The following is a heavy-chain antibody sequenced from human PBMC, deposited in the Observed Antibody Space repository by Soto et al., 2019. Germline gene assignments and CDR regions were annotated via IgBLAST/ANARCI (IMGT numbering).Heavy chain of an antibody. CDR3: VKPPQPDYYDSSGYFDY. Sequence: GGSLRLSCAVSGFTFSTYVMHWVRQAPGKGLEWLAVISYDGSNNYYADSVKGRFTISRDNSKNTLYLQMSSLRAEDTAVYYCVKPPQPDYYDSSGYFDYWGQGTLVTVSS. J-gene: IGHJ4*02. CDR2: ISYDGSNN. D-gene: IGHD3-22*01. CDR1: GFTFSTYV. V-gene: IGHV3-30-3*02.